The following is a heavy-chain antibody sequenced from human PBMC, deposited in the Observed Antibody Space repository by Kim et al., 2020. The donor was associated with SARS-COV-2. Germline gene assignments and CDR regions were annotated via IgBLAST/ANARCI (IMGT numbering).Heavy chain of an antibody. Sequence: SETLSLTCTVSGYSISSGYYWGWIRQPPGKGLEWIGSIYHSGSTYYNPSLKSRVTISVDTSKNQFSLKLSSVTAADTAVYYCAREVGTPFYDSSGYYPYYFDYWGQGTLVTVSS. V-gene: IGHV4-38-2*02. CDR3: AREVGTPFYDSSGYYPYYFDY. J-gene: IGHJ4*02. D-gene: IGHD3-22*01. CDR2: IYHSGST. CDR1: GYSISSGYY.